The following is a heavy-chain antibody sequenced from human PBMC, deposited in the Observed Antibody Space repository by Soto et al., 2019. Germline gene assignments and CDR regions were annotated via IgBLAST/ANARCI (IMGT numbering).Heavy chain of an antibody. CDR1: GFTFSSYA. V-gene: IGHV3-23*01. CDR2: ISGSGGST. J-gene: IGHJ4*02. Sequence: VQLLESGGGLVQPGGSLRLSCAASGFTFSSYAMSWVRQAPGKGLEWVSAISGSGGSTYYADSVKGRFTISRDNSKNTLYLQMNSLRAEDTAVYYCAKGGLAYYDILTGYSRPDYWGQGTLVTVSS. D-gene: IGHD3-9*01. CDR3: AKGGLAYYDILTGYSRPDY.